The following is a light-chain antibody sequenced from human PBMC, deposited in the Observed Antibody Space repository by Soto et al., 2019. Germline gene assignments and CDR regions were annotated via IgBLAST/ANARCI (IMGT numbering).Light chain of an antibody. CDR2: GAS. J-gene: IGKJ5*01. CDR3: QQYNSWPPIT. Sequence: VMTLSPATLSVSPGERATLSCRASESVSSNVAWYQQRPGQAPRLVIYGASTRATGIPARFSGGGSGTEFTLTISSLQSEDFAVYYCQQYNSWPPITFGQGTRLEIK. V-gene: IGKV3-15*01. CDR1: ESVSSN.